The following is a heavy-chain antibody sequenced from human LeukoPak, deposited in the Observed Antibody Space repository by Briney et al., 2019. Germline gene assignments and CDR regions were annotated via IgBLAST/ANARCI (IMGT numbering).Heavy chain of an antibody. Sequence: SKTLSLTCTVSGGSISSYYWSWIRQPPGKGLEWIGYIYYGGSTNYNPSLKSRVTISVDTSKNQFSLKLSSVTAADTAVYYCARDRGGSSRHEFDYWGQGTLVTVSS. J-gene: IGHJ4*02. CDR1: GGSISSYY. CDR2: IYYGGST. V-gene: IGHV4-59*01. D-gene: IGHD1-26*01. CDR3: ARDRGGSSRHEFDY.